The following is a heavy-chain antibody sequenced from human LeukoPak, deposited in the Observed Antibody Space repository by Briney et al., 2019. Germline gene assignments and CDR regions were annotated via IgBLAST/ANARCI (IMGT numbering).Heavy chain of an antibody. J-gene: IGHJ4*02. CDR3: ARPSGSSGYYHGGYFDY. CDR1: GGSFSGYY. CDR2: INHSGST. Sequence: SSETLSLTCAVYGGSFSGYYWSWIRQPPGKGLEWIGEINHSGSTNYNPSLKSRVTISVDTSKNQFSLKLSSVTAADTAVYYCARPSGSSGYYHGGYFDYWGQGTLVTVSS. V-gene: IGHV4-34*01. D-gene: IGHD3-22*01.